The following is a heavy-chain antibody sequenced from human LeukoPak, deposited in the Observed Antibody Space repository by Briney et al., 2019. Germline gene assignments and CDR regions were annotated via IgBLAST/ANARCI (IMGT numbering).Heavy chain of an antibody. CDR3: AREDIVVVVAATYFDY. CDR2: ISYDGSNK. D-gene: IGHD2-15*01. V-gene: IGHV3-30-3*01. J-gene: IGHJ4*02. CDR1: GFTFSSYA. Sequence: GGSLRLFCAASGFTFSSYAMHWVRQAPGKGLEWVAVISYDGSNKYYADSVKGRFTISRDNSKNTLYLQMNSLRAEDTAVYYCAREDIVVVVAATYFDYWGQGTLVTVSS.